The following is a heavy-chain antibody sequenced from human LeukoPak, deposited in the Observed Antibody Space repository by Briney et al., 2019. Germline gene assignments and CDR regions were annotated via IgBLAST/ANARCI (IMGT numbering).Heavy chain of an antibody. J-gene: IGHJ3*02. V-gene: IGHV1-8*01. Sequence: ASAKVSCKASGYTFTSYDINWVRQATGQGLEWMGWMNPNSGNTGYAQKFQGRVTMTRNTSISTAYMELSSQRSEDTAVYYCARGLYYDSSGYYYDAFDIWGQGTMVTVSS. D-gene: IGHD3-22*01. CDR1: GYTFTSYD. CDR2: MNPNSGNT. CDR3: ARGLYYDSSGYYYDAFDI.